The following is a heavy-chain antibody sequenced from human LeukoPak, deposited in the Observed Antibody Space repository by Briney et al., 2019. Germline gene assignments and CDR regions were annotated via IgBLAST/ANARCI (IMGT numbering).Heavy chain of an antibody. D-gene: IGHD3-10*01. CDR3: ARVYVTVVRGSWFDP. J-gene: IGHJ5*02. V-gene: IGHV4-34*01. CDR2: INHSGST. CDR1: GGSFSGYS. Sequence: SETLSLICAVYGGSFSGYSWTWIRQPPGKGLEWIGEINHSGSTNYNASLTSRVTISADTSQNQFSLKLSSVTAADTAVYYCARVYVTVVRGSWFDPWGQGTLVTVSS.